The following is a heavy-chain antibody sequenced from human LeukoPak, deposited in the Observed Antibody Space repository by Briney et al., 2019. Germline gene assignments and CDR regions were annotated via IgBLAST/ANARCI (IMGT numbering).Heavy chain of an antibody. Sequence: GASVKGSCKASGYTFTSYDINWVRQATGQGLEWMGWMNPNSGNTGYAQKFQGRVTMTRNTSISTAYMELSSLRSEDTAVYYCATESYTSHNYCYYYMDVWGKGTTVTVPS. CDR3: ATESYTSHNYCYYYMDV. CDR2: MNPNSGNT. V-gene: IGHV1-8*01. CDR1: GYTFTSYD. D-gene: IGHD1-26*01. J-gene: IGHJ6*03.